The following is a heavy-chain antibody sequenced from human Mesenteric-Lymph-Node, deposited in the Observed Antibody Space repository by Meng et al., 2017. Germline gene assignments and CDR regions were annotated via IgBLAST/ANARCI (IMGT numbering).Heavy chain of an antibody. CDR3: AREIRVSQAFDI. CDR1: GGTFSSYA. D-gene: IGHD4-17*01. J-gene: IGHJ3*02. V-gene: IGHV1-69*13. Sequence: SVKVSCKASGGTFSSYAISWVRQAPGQGLEWMGGIIPIFGTANYAQKFQGRVTITADESTSTAYMELSSLRSEDTAVYYCAREIRVSQAFDIWGQGTMVTVSS. CDR2: IIPIFGTA.